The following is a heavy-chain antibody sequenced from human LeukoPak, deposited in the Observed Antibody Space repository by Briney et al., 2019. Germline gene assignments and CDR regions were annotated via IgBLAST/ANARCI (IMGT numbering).Heavy chain of an antibody. CDR2: IRSKANNYAT. J-gene: IGHJ4*02. CDR3: AKDQGSGLGSYSWGYFDY. CDR1: GFTFSGSA. D-gene: IGHD3-10*01. Sequence: QTGGSLKHSCAASGFTFSGSAMYWVRQASGKGLEWIGRIRSKANNYATAYAASVKGRFTISRDDSKNTAYLQMNSLRAEDTAVYYCAKDQGSGLGSYSWGYFDYWGQGTLVSVSS. V-gene: IGHV3-73*01.